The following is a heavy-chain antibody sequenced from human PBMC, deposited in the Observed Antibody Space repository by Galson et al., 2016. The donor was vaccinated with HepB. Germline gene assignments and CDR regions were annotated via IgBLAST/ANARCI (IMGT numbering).Heavy chain of an antibody. J-gene: IGHJ6*03. V-gene: IGHV4-30-4*02. Sequence: SETLSLTCTVSGGSISSGDYYWSWIRQPPGKGLEWIGYIYYSGSTYYNPSLKSRVTISVDTSNNQFSLNLSSVTAADTAVYYCARDLGPPVGVISIRRYHYFYYMDVWGKGTTVTVS. CDR1: GGSISSGDYY. CDR2: IYYSGST. CDR3: ARDLGPPVGVISIRRYHYFYYMDV. D-gene: IGHD3-16*02.